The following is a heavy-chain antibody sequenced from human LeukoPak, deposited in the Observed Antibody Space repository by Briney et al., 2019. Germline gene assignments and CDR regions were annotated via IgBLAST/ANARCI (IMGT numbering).Heavy chain of an antibody. CDR1: GYTFTKYY. D-gene: IGHD5-18*01. CDR3: ATSSGYSHTWGAFDY. J-gene: IGHJ4*02. Sequence: ASVKVSCKTSGYTFTKYYMHWVRQAPGQGLEWMGWMNPNSGGTNYTQKFQGRVTMTRDTSINTAYMELSRLKSDVTAVYYCATSSGYSHTWGAFDYWGQGALVTVSS. V-gene: IGHV1-2*02. CDR2: MNPNSGGT.